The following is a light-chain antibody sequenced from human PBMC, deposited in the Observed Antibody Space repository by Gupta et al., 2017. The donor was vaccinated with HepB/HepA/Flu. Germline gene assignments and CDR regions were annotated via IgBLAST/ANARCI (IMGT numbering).Light chain of an antibody. CDR3: SSWEDRLRGWV. J-gene: IGLJ3*02. CDR1: SSSIGSNY. V-gene: IGLV1-47*01. Sequence: QSVPTQPPSASGTPGQRVTISCSGSSSSIGSNYVSWYQQFPGTAPKILIFRNNERPSGVPDRFSASKSGTSASLAISGLRSEDEADYYCSSWEDRLRGWVFGGGTKLTVL. CDR2: RNN.